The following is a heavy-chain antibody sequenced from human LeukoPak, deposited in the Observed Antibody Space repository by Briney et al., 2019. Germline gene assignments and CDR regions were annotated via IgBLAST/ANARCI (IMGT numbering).Heavy chain of an antibody. CDR3: TRVSYFAFWSGSYSSPPGDAFDI. J-gene: IGHJ3*02. D-gene: IGHD3-3*01. Sequence: SETLSLTCSISRGSIRSSSWTWIRQPAGKGLERTGLVLKWWPAIYNPSLKSRVTMSLDSSRNHVSLNVTSVTAADTAMYFCTRVSYFAFWSGSYSSPPGDAFDIWGQGTMVIASS. V-gene: IGHV4-4*07. CDR2: VLKWWPA. CDR1: RGSIRSSS.